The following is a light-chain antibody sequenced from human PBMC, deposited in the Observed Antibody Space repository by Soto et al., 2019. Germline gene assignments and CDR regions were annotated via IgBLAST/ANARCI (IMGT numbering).Light chain of an antibody. CDR2: GAS. J-gene: IGKJ1*01. Sequence: EIVLTQSPGTLSLSPGERATLSCRASQSVSSTDFVWYQHKPGQAPRLLIYGASSRATGVPDRISGSGSGTDFTLTISRLVPEDFAVYYCHPFGNSARTFGQGTEVEV. CDR3: HPFGNSART. V-gene: IGKV3-20*01. CDR1: QSVSSTD.